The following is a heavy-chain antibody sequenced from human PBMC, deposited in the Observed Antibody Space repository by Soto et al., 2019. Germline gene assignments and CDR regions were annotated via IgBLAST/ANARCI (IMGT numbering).Heavy chain of an antibody. V-gene: IGHV1-8*01. CDR3: ARSDGYNFNWRDS. D-gene: IGHD2-21*01. CDR2: MNPNSGNT. J-gene: IGHJ5*01. Sequence: QVQLVQSGAEVKTPGASVKVSCKASGYTFATYDINWVRQAPGQGLEWMGWMNPNSGNTGYEQKFQGRLTMTRDTALSVAHMELSSLRNEDTAVYYCARSDGYNFNWRDSLGQGTLVTVSA. CDR1: GYTFATYD.